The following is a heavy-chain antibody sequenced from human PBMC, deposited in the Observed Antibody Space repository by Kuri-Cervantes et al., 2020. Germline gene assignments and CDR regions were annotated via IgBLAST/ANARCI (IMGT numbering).Heavy chain of an antibody. V-gene: IGHV1-69*13. Sequence: SVKVSCKASGYTFTSYGISWVRQAPGQGLEWMGGIIPIFGTANYAQKFQGRVTITADESTSTAYMELSSLRSEDTAVYYCACSYDILTGTDDPWGQGTLVTVSS. CDR1: GYTFTSYG. CDR3: ACSYDILTGTDDP. J-gene: IGHJ5*02. CDR2: IIPIFGTA. D-gene: IGHD3-9*01.